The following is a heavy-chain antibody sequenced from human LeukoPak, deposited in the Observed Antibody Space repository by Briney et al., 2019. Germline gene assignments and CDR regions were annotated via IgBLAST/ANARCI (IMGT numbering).Heavy chain of an antibody. Sequence: GGSLRLSCAASGFAISTYAMAGVRQAPGKGLEWMSSLSSGRSPSYSDSLECRLTMSSDNARNTLYLQTDNLRGEDTAMYYCVRQLGYCAAGTCYFDSWGHGTQVTVSS. CDR2: LSSGRSP. J-gene: IGHJ4*01. V-gene: IGHV3-21*04. D-gene: IGHD2-8*02. CDR1: GFAISTYA. CDR3: VRQLGYCAAGTCYFDS.